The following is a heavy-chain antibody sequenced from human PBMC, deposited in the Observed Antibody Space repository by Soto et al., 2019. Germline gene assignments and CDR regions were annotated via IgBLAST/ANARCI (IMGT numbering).Heavy chain of an antibody. CDR1: GGTFSSYT. J-gene: IGHJ6*02. CDR3: ARGRTHGSGSLYYYYGMDV. CDR2: IIPILGIA. V-gene: IGHV1-69*02. Sequence: QVQLVQSGAEVKKPGSSVKVSCKASGGTFSSYTISWVRQAPGQGLEWMGRIIPILGIANYAQKFQGRVTVTADNSTSIAYMELSSLRSEDTAVYYCARGRTHGSGSLYYYYGMDVWGQGTTVTVSS. D-gene: IGHD3-10*01.